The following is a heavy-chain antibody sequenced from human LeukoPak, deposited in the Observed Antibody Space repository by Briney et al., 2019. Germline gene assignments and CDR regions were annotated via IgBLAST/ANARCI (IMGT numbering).Heavy chain of an antibody. CDR1: GGSISSSSYY. Sequence: PSETLSLTCTVSGGSISSSSYYWGWIRQPPGKGLEWIGSIYYSGSTYYNPSLKSRVTISVDTSKNQFSLKLSSVTAADTAVYYCARRGGYGDYDYWGQGTLVTVSS. D-gene: IGHD4-17*01. J-gene: IGHJ4*02. V-gene: IGHV4-39*07. CDR2: IYYSGST. CDR3: ARRGGYGDYDY.